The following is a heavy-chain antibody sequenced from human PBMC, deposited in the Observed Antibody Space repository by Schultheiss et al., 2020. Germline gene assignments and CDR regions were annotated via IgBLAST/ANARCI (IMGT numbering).Heavy chain of an antibody. CDR2: ISYDGSNK. CDR3: AKNYYDSSGYYWGNWFDP. J-gene: IGHJ5*02. V-gene: IGHV3-30*18. Sequence: GGSLRLSCAPSGFPFSVALMTWVRQAPGKGLEWVAVISYDGSNKYYADSVKGRFTISRDNSKNTLYLQMNSLRAEDTAVYYCAKNYYDSSGYYWGNWFDPWGQGTLVTVSS. CDR1: GFPFSVAL. D-gene: IGHD3-22*01.